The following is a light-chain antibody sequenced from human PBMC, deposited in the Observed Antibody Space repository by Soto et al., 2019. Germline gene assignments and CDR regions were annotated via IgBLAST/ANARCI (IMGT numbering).Light chain of an antibody. CDR1: HSISNY. V-gene: IGKV1-39*01. Sequence: DIRMTQSPPSLSASLVDRVTISCRASHSISNYVNWYQHRPGKAPNLLISGATSLQSGVPSRFSGSESGTHFSLIISSLQPEDSATYYCQQSYSTPITFGQGTR. J-gene: IGKJ5*01. CDR2: GAT. CDR3: QQSYSTPIT.